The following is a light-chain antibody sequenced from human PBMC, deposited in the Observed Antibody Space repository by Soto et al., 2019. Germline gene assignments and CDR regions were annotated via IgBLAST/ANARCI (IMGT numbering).Light chain of an antibody. Sequence: IVMTQSPATLSVSPGERATLSCRTSQSVNSNLAWYQQKPGQAPRLLIYDISTTATGIPARFRGSGSGTEFTLTISSLQSEDFAVYFCQKYYKWPLTFGGGTRVEI. CDR2: DIS. J-gene: IGKJ4*01. V-gene: IGKV3-15*01. CDR1: QSVNSN. CDR3: QKYYKWPLT.